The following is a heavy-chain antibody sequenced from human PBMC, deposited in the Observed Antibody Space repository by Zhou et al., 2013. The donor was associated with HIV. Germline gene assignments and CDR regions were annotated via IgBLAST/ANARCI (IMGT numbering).Heavy chain of an antibody. D-gene: IGHD2-21*02. CDR3: ARERACGGDCFSTHYYYYGLDV. J-gene: IGHJ6*02. CDR2: LNPSDRNT. Sequence: QVQLVQSGAEVKKPGASVKISCKASGYTFTTYYMHWVRQAPGQGLEWMGILNPSDRNTRYAQKFQGRVTMTMDTSTSTVHMELSSLRSEDTAVYYCARERACGGDCFSTHYYYYGLDVWGQGTTGHRLL. CDR1: GYTFTTYY. V-gene: IGHV1-46*01.